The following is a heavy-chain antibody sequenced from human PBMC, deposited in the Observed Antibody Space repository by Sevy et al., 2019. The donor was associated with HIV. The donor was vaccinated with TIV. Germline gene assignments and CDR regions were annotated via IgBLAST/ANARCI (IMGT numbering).Heavy chain of an antibody. Sequence: GESLKISCAASGFPFSSYSMNWVRQAPGKGLEWVSSISSSSSYIYYADSVKGRFTISRDNAKNSLYLQMNSLRAEDTAVYYCARDYGSSSGWFDPWGQGTLVTVSS. CDR2: ISSSSSYI. CDR3: ARDYGSSSGWFDP. J-gene: IGHJ5*02. D-gene: IGHD6-13*01. V-gene: IGHV3-21*01. CDR1: GFPFSSYS.